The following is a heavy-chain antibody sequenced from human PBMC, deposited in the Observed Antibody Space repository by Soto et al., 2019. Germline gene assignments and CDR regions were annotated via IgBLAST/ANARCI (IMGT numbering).Heavy chain of an antibody. D-gene: IGHD6-13*01. J-gene: IGHJ6*02. CDR3: ARRGGSIAAAGTLYYYYGMDV. V-gene: IGHV5-51*01. CDR2: IYPGDSDT. CDR1: GYSFTSYW. Sequence: GESLKISCKGSGYSFTSYWIGWVRQMPGKGLEWMGIIYPGDSDTRYSPSFQGQVTISADKSISTAYLQWSSLKASDTAMYYCARRGGSIAAAGTLYYYYGMDVWGQGTTVTVSS.